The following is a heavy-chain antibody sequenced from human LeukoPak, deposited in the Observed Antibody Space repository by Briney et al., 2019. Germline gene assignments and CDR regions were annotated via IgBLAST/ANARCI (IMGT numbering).Heavy chain of an antibody. CDR2: ISYDGSNK. D-gene: IGHD3-22*01. CDR1: GFTFSSYA. V-gene: IGHV3-30*04. J-gene: IGHJ4*02. CDR3: ARDGRLGYYDSSGYRYYFDY. Sequence: PGGSLRLSCAASGFTFSSYAMHWVRQAPGKGLEWVAVISYDGSNKYYADSVKGRFTIFRDNSKNTLYLQMNSLRAEDTAVYYCARDGRLGYYDSSGYRYYFDYWGQGTLVTVSS.